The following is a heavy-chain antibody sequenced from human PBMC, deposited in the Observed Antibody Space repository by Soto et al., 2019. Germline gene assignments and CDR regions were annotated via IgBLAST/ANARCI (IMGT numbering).Heavy chain of an antibody. V-gene: IGHV4-4*09. CDR3: ARLNGYCVSTGCHGYYGMDV. D-gene: IGHD2-2*03. J-gene: IGHJ6*02. CDR1: DGSVTGYS. CDR2: LYASGTT. Sequence: ETLSLSCSVSDGSVTGYSWSWVRQPPGKGLEWIGQLYASGTTTTNPSLKSRVTMSLDTSMNEFSLRLSSVTAADTAVYYCARLNGYCVSTGCHGYYGMDVWGQGTTVTVSS.